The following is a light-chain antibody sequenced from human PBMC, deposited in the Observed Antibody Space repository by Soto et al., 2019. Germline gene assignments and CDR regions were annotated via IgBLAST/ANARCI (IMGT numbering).Light chain of an antibody. CDR1: SANIGGNS. CDR3: GSWDSSLSAYV. CDR2: DDN. J-gene: IGLJ1*01. V-gene: IGLV1-51*01. Sequence: QSALAQPPSVSAAPGQKVTISCSGSSANIGGNSVSWYQQLPGTAPKLLIYDDNKRPSGIPDRFSGSKSGTSATLGITGFQTGDEADYYCGSWDSSLSAYVFXTGTK.